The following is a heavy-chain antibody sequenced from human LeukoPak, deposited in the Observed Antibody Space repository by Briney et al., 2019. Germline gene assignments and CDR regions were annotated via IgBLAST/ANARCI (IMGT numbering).Heavy chain of an antibody. CDR2: IYSSGST. CDR3: AREGRRGWSGVHY. Sequence: SETLSLTRTVSGDSISSYFWSWIRQPAGKGLEWIGRIYSSGSTNYNPSLKSRVTMSVDTSKNQFSLKLSSVTAADTAVYYCAREGRRGWSGVHYWGQGTLVTVSS. J-gene: IGHJ4*02. CDR1: GDSISSYF. D-gene: IGHD6-19*01. V-gene: IGHV4-4*07.